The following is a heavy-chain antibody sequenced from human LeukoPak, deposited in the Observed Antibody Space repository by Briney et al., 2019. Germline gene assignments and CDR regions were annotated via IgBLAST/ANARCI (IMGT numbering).Heavy chain of an antibody. V-gene: IGHV1-2*02. CDR2: INPNSGGT. D-gene: IGHD6-19*01. CDR3: ARDKHLPSGWYGLHFDY. J-gene: IGHJ4*02. CDR1: GYTFTGYY. Sequence: GASVKVSCKTSGYTFTGYYIHWVRQAPGQGLEWMGWINPNSGGTNYAQKFQGRVTMTRDTSINTAYVELSRLRSDDTAVYYCARDKHLPSGWYGLHFDYWGQGTLVTVSS.